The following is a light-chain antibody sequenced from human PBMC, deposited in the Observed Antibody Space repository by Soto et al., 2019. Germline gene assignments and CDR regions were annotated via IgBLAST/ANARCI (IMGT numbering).Light chain of an antibody. CDR2: DAS. V-gene: IGKV3-15*01. Sequence: ETMMTQSPDTLSVSLGERATLSCRASQSLRSSLAWYQQKPGQAPRLLIYDASTRATGIPAGFSGSGSGTDFTLTISGLQSEDFAIYYCQQYKNWPRTFGQGTKVDIK. CDR3: QQYKNWPRT. J-gene: IGKJ1*01. CDR1: QSLRSS.